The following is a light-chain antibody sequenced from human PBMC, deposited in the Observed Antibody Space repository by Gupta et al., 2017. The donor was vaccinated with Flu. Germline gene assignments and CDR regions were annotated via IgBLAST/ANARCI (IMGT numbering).Light chain of an antibody. CDR1: ALPNQY. CDR3: QSADSTSSYEV. V-gene: IGLV3-25*03. J-gene: IGLJ1*01. CDR2: KDT. Sequence: SYELTQPPSVSVSPGQTARITCSGDALPNQYVYWFQQKPGQAPALLIYKDTERPSGIPERFSASGSGTTVTLNISGVQAEDEADYYCQSADSTSSYEVFGTGTKLTVL.